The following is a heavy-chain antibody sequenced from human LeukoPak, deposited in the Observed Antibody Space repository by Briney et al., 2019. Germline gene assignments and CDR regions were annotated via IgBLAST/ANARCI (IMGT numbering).Heavy chain of an antibody. CDR2: IYYSGST. CDR3: TRGVYYYGSGRFDP. CDR1: GGSISSGDYY. J-gene: IGHJ5*02. Sequence: SETLSLTCTVSGGSISSGDYYWSWIRQPPGKGLEWIGYIYYSGSTYYNPSLKSRVTISVDTSKNQFSLKLSSVTAADTAVYYCTRGVYYYGSGRFDPWGQGTLVTVSS. D-gene: IGHD3-10*01. V-gene: IGHV4-30-4*01.